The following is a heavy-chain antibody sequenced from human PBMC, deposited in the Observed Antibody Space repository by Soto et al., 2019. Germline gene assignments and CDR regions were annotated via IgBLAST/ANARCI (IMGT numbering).Heavy chain of an antibody. Sequence: QAGWSQRLPCAASGFTIISYSMNWARQAPGKGVEWVSYISSSCSTIYYADSVKGRFTISRDNAKNSLYLQMNSLRDEDTAVYYCARDPHSSSSPWGDYIHYYGMDVWGKGTTVTVSS. CDR1: GFTIISYS. CDR2: ISSSCSTI. CDR3: ARDPHSSSSPWGDYIHYYGMDV. D-gene: IGHD6-6*01. V-gene: IGHV3-48*02. J-gene: IGHJ6*04.